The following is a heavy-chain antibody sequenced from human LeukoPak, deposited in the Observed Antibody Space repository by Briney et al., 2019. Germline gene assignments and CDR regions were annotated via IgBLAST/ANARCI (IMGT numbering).Heavy chain of an antibody. CDR3: ARAGYSGYERDYYGMDV. V-gene: IGHV3-74*01. D-gene: IGHD5-12*01. Sequence: GGSLRLSCAASGFTFSSYWMHWVRQAPGKGLVWVSRINSDGSSTSYADSVKGRFTISRDNAKNTLYLQMNGLRAEDTAVYYCARAGYSGYERDYYGMDVWGKGTTVTVSS. CDR1: GFTFSSYW. J-gene: IGHJ6*04. CDR2: INSDGSST.